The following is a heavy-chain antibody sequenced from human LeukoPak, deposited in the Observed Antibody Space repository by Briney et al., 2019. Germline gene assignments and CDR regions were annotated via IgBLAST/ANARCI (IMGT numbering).Heavy chain of an antibody. Sequence: GGSLRLSCAASGFTFSSYAMSWVRQAPGKGLEWVSAISGSGGSTYYADSVKGRFTISRDNSKNTLYLQMNSLRAEDTAVYYCEKLGKIYDFGSGYYTDVFDIWGKGTMDTVFS. CDR1: GFTFSSYA. D-gene: IGHD3-3*01. J-gene: IGHJ3*02. CDR2: ISGSGGST. CDR3: EKLGKIYDFGSGYYTDVFDI. V-gene: IGHV3-23*01.